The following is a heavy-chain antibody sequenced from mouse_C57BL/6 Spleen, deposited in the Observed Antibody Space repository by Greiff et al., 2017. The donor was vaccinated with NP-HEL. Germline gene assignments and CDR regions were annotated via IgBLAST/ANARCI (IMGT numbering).Heavy chain of an antibody. V-gene: IGHV5-17*01. J-gene: IGHJ2*01. CDR3: ARSPYYGKYFDY. CDR1: GFTFSDYG. CDR2: ISSGSSTI. Sequence: EVQVVESGGGLVKPGGSLKLSCAASGFTFSDYGMHWVRQAPEKGLAWVAYISSGSSTIYYADTVKGRFTISRDNAKNTLFLQMTSLRSEDTAMYYCARSPYYGKYFDYWGQGTTLTVSS. D-gene: IGHD1-1*01.